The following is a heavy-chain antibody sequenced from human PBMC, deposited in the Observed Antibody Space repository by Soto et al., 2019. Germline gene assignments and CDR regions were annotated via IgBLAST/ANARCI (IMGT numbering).Heavy chain of an antibody. J-gene: IGHJ4*02. CDR2: IYYSGST. CDR3: AHYSAGTYYDILTGYYSQGAPYFDY. V-gene: IGHV4-59*01. CDR1: GGSISSYY. D-gene: IGHD3-9*01. Sequence: SETLSLTCTVSGGSISSYYWSWIRQPPGKGLEWIGYIYYSGSTNYNPSLKSRVTISVDTSKNQFSLKLSSVTAADTAVYYCAHYSAGTYYDILTGYYSQGAPYFDYWGQGTLVTVSS.